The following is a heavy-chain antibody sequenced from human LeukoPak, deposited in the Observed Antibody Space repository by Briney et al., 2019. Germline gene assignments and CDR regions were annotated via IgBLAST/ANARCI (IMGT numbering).Heavy chain of an antibody. CDR3: AKGSYYYDSSGLDDFDI. CDR1: VFTFDVYA. CDR2: ISWNSGSI. D-gene: IGHD3-22*01. J-gene: IGHJ3*02. Sequence: SLRLSCAASVFTFDVYAMHWVRHAPGKGLEWVSGISWNSGSIGYADSLKGRFTISRDNAKNSLYLQMNSLRAEDTALYYCAKGSYYYDSSGLDDFDIWGQGTMVTVSS. V-gene: IGHV3-9*01.